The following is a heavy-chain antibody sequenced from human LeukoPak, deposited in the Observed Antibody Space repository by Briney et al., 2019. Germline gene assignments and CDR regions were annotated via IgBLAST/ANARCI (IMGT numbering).Heavy chain of an antibody. V-gene: IGHV3-23*01. Sequence: PGGSLRLSCAASGFTFSNHGMNWVRQAPGKGLEWVSGISPSGDITYYADSVKGRFTISRDNSKNTLYLQMNSLRAEDTAVYYCAKDQEYYDFWSGYSYYFDYWGQGTLVTVSS. D-gene: IGHD3-3*01. CDR2: ISPSGDIT. CDR3: AKDQEYYDFWSGYSYYFDY. J-gene: IGHJ4*02. CDR1: GFTFSNHG.